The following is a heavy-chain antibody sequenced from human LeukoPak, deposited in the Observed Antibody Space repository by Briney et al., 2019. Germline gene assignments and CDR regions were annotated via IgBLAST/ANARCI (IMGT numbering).Heavy chain of an antibody. CDR2: ISSSSSYI. CDR3: ARAGAYYFDY. J-gene: IGHJ4*02. V-gene: IGHV3-21*01. CDR1: GFIYSSYS. Sequence: PGGSLRLSCAASGFIYSSYSMNWVRQAPGKGLEWVSSISSSSSYIYYADSVKGRSTISRDNAKNSLNLQMNSLRAEDTAVYYCARAGAYYFDYWGQGSLVTASS.